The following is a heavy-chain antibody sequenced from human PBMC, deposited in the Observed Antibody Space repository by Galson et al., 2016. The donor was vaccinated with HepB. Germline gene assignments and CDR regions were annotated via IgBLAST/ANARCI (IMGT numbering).Heavy chain of an antibody. CDR2: IDWDGDS. D-gene: IGHD3-16*01. J-gene: IGHJ4*02. CDR1: GFSLSTSGVS. V-gene: IGHV2-70*01. Sequence: PALVKPTQTLKLTCTFSGFSLSTSGVSLSWIRQPPGKALEWLALIDWDGDSYYNTSLETRLSITKETSKNDVILTMTDMAPVDTATYYCARIQADSGSYGGGFDYWGQGALVAVSS. CDR3: ARIQADSGSYGGGFDY.